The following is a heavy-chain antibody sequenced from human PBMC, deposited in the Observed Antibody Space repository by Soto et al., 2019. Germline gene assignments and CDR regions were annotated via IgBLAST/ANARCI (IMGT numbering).Heavy chain of an antibody. CDR1: GYTFSRYG. V-gene: IGHV1-18*01. CDR3: ARASAYSTPWSFDN. CDR2: ISGFNVNT. J-gene: IGHJ4*02. D-gene: IGHD6-13*01. Sequence: ASVKVSCKASGYTFSRYGISGVRQAPGQGLEWMGWISGFNVNTKESEKLQGRVTLTTDTAANTAHMELRGLRSGDTAVYYCARASAYSTPWSFDNWGQGTLVTVSS.